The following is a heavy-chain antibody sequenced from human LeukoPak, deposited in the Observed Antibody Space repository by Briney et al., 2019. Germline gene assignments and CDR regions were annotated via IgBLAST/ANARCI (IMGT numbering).Heavy chain of an antibody. D-gene: IGHD6-19*01. CDR1: GFTFSGYA. CDR3: AREHNLDIAVAGTIFDY. J-gene: IGHJ4*02. V-gene: IGHV3-66*01. CDR2: IYSSGST. Sequence: GGSLRLSCAASGFTFSGYAMSWVRQAPGKGLEWVSVIYSSGSTYYADSVKGRFTISRDDSKNTVYLQMNSLRVEDTGVYYCAREHNLDIAVAGTIFDYWGPGTLVTVSS.